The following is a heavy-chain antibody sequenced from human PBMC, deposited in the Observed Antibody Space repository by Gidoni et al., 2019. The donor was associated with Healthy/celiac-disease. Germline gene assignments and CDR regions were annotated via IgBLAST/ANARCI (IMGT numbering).Heavy chain of an antibody. CDR3: ARSRDSAAAYNWFDP. CDR2: IIPIFGIA. CDR1: GGTFSSYT. V-gene: IGHV1-69*02. Sequence: QVQLVQSGAEVKKPGSSVKVPCKASGGTFSSYTISWVRQAPGQGLEWMGRIIPIFGIANYAQKFQGRVTITADKSTSTAYMELSSLRSEDTAVYYCARSRDSAAAYNWFDPWGQGTLVTVSS. D-gene: IGHD6-13*01. J-gene: IGHJ5*02.